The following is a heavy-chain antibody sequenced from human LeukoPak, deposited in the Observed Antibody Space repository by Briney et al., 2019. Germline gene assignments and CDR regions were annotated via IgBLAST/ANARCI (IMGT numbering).Heavy chain of an antibody. J-gene: IGHJ6*02. D-gene: IGHD3-9*01. Sequence: GGSLRLSCAASGFTFDDYAMHWVRQAPGKGLEWVSGISWNSGSIGYADSVKGRFTISRDNAKNSLYLQMNSLRAEDTALYYCAKDIAGYRCYYYGMDVWGQGTTVTVSS. CDR1: GFTFDDYA. CDR3: AKDIAGYRCYYYGMDV. V-gene: IGHV3-9*01. CDR2: ISWNSGSI.